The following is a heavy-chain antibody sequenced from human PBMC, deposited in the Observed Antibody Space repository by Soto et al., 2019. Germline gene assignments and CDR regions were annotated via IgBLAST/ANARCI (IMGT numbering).Heavy chain of an antibody. J-gene: IGHJ4*02. D-gene: IGHD6-19*01. CDR3: ARDHSSGWYRGVFDY. Sequence: PGGSLRLSCAASGFTVSSNYMSWVRQAPKKGLEWVSINNSGGSTYYADSVKGRFTISRDNAKNTLYLQMNSLRAEDTAVYYCARDHSSGWYRGVFDYWGQGTLVTVSS. V-gene: IGHV3-66*01. CDR1: GFTVSSNY. CDR2: NNSGGST.